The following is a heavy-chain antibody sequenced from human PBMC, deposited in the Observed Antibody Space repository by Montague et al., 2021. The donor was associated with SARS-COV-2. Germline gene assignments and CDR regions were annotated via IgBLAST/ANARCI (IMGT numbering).Heavy chain of an antibody. CDR3: ARGRAFDP. Sequence: SETLSLTCTVSGGSIAGHFWNWIRQSPGKRPEWIGYVYYNGDTKYNPSLQSRVTISIDTSENQFSLRLNSVTAADTAVYFCARGRAFDPWGQGRMVTVSS. V-gene: IGHV4-59*08. J-gene: IGHJ3*01. CDR1: GGSIAGHF. CDR2: VYYNGDT.